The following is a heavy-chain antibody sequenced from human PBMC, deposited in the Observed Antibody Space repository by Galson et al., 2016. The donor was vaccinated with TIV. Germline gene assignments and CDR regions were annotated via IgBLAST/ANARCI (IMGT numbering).Heavy chain of an antibody. J-gene: IGHJ4*02. Sequence: SETLSLTCTVSGASINSSGHYWGWTRQPPGKGLEWIGTLYYSKTTYYNPSHKSRGTMSVGTSKNQFSLQLRSVTAADTAVYYCGRLHGFALLIDYWGQGTLVTASP. D-gene: IGHD2/OR15-2a*01. CDR2: LYYSKTT. CDR3: GRLHGFALLIDY. CDR1: GASINSSGHY. V-gene: IGHV4-39*01.